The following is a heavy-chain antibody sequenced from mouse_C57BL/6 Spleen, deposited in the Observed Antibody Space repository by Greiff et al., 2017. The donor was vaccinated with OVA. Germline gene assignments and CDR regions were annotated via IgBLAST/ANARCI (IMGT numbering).Heavy chain of an antibody. CDR2: INPSNGGT. CDR1: GYTFTSYW. Sequence: QVQLQQPGTELVKPGASVKLSCKASGYTFTSYWMHWVKQRPGQGLEWIGNINPSNGGTNYNEKFKSKATLTVDKTSSRDYMQLSSLTSEDSAVYYCARSGHLLLEDYWGQGTTLTVSS. D-gene: IGHD2-10*01. V-gene: IGHV1-53*01. CDR3: ARSGHLLLEDY. J-gene: IGHJ2*01.